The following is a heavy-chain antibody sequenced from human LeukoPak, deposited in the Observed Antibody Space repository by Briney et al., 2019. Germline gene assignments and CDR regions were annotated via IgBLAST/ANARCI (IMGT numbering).Heavy chain of an antibody. J-gene: IGHJ4*02. D-gene: IGHD2-15*01. Sequence: LSGGSLRLSCAASGFSFSDYGMHWVRQAPGKGLEWVAFIRYDGIIKDYADSVKGRLTISRDNSKNTLFLQMGSLRAEDTALYYCAEDGGSPGDKIWALDYWGQGTLVTVSS. CDR2: IRYDGIIK. CDR3: AEDGGSPGDKIWALDY. V-gene: IGHV3-30*02. CDR1: GFSFSDYG.